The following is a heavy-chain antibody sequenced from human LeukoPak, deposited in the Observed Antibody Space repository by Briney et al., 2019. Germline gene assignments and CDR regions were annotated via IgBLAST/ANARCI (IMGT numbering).Heavy chain of an antibody. CDR2: ISSSSSYT. CDR1: GFTFSDYY. Sequence: GGSLRLSCAASGFTFSDYYMSWIRQAPGKGLEWVSYISSSSSYTSYADSVKGRFTISRDNAKNSLYLQMNSLRAEDTAVYYCARAVVPAATFDYWGQGTLVTVSS. D-gene: IGHD2-2*01. CDR3: ARAVVPAATFDY. V-gene: IGHV3-11*06. J-gene: IGHJ4*02.